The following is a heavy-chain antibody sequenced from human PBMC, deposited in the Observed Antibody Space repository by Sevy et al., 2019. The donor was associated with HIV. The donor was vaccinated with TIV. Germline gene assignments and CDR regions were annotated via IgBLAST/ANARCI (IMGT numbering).Heavy chain of an antibody. D-gene: IGHD1-26*01. CDR1: GFTFSGSS. CDR2: IRSKVNSYAT. J-gene: IGHJ3*02. V-gene: IGHV3-73*01. CDR3: TRWEGDAFDI. Sequence: GGSLRLSCAASGFTFSGSSMHWVRQASGKGLEWVGHIRSKVNSYATAYAASLKGRFTMSRDDSKNTAYLQMNSLKTEDTAVYYCTRWEGDAFDIWGQGTTVTVSS.